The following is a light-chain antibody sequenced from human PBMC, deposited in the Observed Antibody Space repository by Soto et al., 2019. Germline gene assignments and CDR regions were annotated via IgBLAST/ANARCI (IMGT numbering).Light chain of an antibody. CDR1: QSVNSNY. CDR3: QHFGGWSYT. V-gene: IGKV3-20*01. Sequence: DIVLTQSPGTLSLSPGETATLSCRASQSVNSNYLAWYQQKPGQAPRLLIYGASARATGIPDRFSGSGSGTDFTLAISRREPEDFAVYYCQHFGGWSYTFGQGTKLEIK. J-gene: IGKJ2*01. CDR2: GAS.